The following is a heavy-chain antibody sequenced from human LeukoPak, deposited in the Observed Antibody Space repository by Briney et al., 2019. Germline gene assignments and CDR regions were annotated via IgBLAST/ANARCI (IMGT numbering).Heavy chain of an antibody. CDR3: ARDAYGDPGWFDP. CDR1: GFTFSSYA. CDR2: ISYDGSNK. D-gene: IGHD4-17*01. V-gene: IGHV3-30*04. Sequence: GGSLRLSCAASGFTFSSYAMHWVRQAPGKGLEWVAVISYDGSNKYYVDSVKGRFTISRDNSKNTLYLQMNSLRAEDTAVYYCARDAYGDPGWFDPWGQGTLVTVSS. J-gene: IGHJ5*02.